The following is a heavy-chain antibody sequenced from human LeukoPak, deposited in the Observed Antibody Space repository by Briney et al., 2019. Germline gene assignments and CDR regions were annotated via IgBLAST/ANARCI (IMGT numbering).Heavy chain of an antibody. CDR1: GYTFTSYA. CDR2: INAGNGNT. J-gene: IGHJ4*02. CDR3: ASVHNYYGSGSYSY. Sequence: GASVTVSCTASGYTFTSYAMHWVRQAPGQRLEWMGWINAGNGNTKYSQKFQGRVTITRDTSASTAYMELSSLRSEDTAVYYCASVHNYYGSGSYSYWGQGTLVTVSS. V-gene: IGHV1-3*01. D-gene: IGHD3-10*01.